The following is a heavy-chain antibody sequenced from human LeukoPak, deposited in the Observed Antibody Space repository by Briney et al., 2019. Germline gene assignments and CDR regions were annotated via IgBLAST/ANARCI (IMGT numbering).Heavy chain of an antibody. Sequence: GGSLRLSCETSGFIFSNCWMTWVRQAPGKGLEWVANIKTDASEKYYADSVKGRFTISRDNAKMSLYLQMNSLRAEDTAVYYCAREEALAVDGGVGADYWGQGTLVTVSS. CDR2: IKTDASEK. D-gene: IGHD6-19*01. V-gene: IGHV3-7*01. J-gene: IGHJ4*02. CDR1: GFIFSNCW. CDR3: AREEALAVDGGVGADY.